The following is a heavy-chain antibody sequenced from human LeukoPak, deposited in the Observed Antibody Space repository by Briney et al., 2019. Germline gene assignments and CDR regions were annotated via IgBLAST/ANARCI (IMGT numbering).Heavy chain of an antibody. Sequence: SDTLSLTCTVSGGSISSHYWSWIRQPPGKGLEWIGYIYYSGSTNYNPSLKSRVTMSGDTSKNQISLKLRSVTAADTAVYYCARDMMAIIGYYYLMDVWGQGTTVIVSS. D-gene: IGHD3-16*01. CDR3: ARDMMAIIGYYYLMDV. CDR2: IYYSGST. J-gene: IGHJ6*02. V-gene: IGHV4-59*11. CDR1: GGSISSHY.